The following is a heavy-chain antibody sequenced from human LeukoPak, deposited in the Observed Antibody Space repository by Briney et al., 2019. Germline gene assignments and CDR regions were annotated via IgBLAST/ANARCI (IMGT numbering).Heavy chain of an antibody. V-gene: IGHV3-21*01. CDR2: ISYTGTYI. CDR1: AFSLNAYN. CDR3: SRGSPADY. Sequence: GGSLRLSCAASAFSLNAYNMNWVRQAPGKGLEWVSSISYTGTYIYYADSVKGRFTISRDNAKNTLYLQMSSLRAEDTAVYFCSRGSPADYWGQGTLVTVSS. J-gene: IGHJ4*02.